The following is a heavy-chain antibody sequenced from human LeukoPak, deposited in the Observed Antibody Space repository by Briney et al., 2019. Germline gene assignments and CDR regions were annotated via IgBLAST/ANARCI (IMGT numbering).Heavy chain of an antibody. CDR3: ATGGSYPLDYYYYYGMDV. CDR2: IIPIFGTA. V-gene: IGHV1-69*13. CDR1: GGTLSSYA. J-gene: IGHJ6*02. D-gene: IGHD1-26*01. Sequence: ASVKVSCKASGGTLSSYAISWVRQAPGQGLEWMGGIIPIFGTANYAQKFQGRVTITADESTSTAYMELSSLRSEDTAVYYCATGGSYPLDYYYYYGMDVWGQGTTVTVSS.